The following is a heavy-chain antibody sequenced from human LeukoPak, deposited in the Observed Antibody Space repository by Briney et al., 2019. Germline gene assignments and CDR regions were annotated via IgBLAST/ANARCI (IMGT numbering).Heavy chain of an antibody. CDR3: AGGLKWLSFDS. J-gene: IGHJ4*02. CDR1: GCSISRYY. CDR2: IHHTGTT. V-gene: IGHV4-59*01. D-gene: IGHD6-19*01. Sequence: SETLSLTCTVSGCSISRYYWSWLRQPPAKGLEWIGYIHHTGTTNYNPSLKSRVTILVDTSKNQFSLRLTSLTAADTAVYYCAGGLKWLSFDSWGQGTLVTVSS.